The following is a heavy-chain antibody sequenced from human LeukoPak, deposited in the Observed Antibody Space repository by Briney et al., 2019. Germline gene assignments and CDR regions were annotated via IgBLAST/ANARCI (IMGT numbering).Heavy chain of an antibody. CDR1: GFTFSSYS. CDR3: ARGLLWFGELLTPGFDY. Sequence: AGGSLRLSCAASGFTFSSYSMNWVRQAPGKGLEWVSSISSSSSYIYCADSVKGRFTISRDNAKNSLYLQMNSLRAEDTAVYYCARGLLWFGELLTPGFDYWGQGTLVTVSS. D-gene: IGHD3-10*01. V-gene: IGHV3-21*01. CDR2: ISSSSSYI. J-gene: IGHJ4*02.